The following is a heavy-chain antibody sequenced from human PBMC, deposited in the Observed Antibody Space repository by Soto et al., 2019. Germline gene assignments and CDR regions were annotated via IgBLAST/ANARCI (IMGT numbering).Heavy chain of an antibody. J-gene: IGHJ6*02. CDR2: IDRSGEIA. Sequence: EVQLSESGGGLVQFGGSLRLSCAASGSSFSAYAINWVRQAPGKGLEWVSAIDRSGEIAYYADSVKGRFTIFRENAKNTLYLQRTSLRAEDTAVYYCAKGGFWVHYGLDVWGPGTTVTVSS. D-gene: IGHD3-16*01. CDR3: AKGGFWVHYGLDV. V-gene: IGHV3-23*01. CDR1: GSSFSAYA.